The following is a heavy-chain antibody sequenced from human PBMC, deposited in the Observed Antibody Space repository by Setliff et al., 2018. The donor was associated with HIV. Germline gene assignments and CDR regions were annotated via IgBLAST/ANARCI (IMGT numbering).Heavy chain of an antibody. CDR1: GFTFSSAW. CDR3: TTDFSFARDAFDI. J-gene: IGHJ3*02. D-gene: IGHD3-10*01. CDR2: VKSKSDGGTT. Sequence: PGESLKISCAASGFTFSSAWMSWVRQAPGKGLEWVGRVKSKSDGGTTDYAAPVKGRFTISRDDSKNTLYLQMNSLKTEDTAVYYCTTDFSFARDAFDIWGQGTMVTVSS. V-gene: IGHV3-15*01.